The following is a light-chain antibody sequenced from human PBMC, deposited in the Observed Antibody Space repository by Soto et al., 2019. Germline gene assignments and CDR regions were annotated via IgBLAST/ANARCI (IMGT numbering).Light chain of an antibody. CDR3: QHSANWQLP. Sequence: EIVMTQSPAALSVSPGEGATLSCRASQGIGSTLAWYQQKPGQTPRLLIYDASTRAAGVPARFSGSGSGTDFTLTINSLQYEDFEIYYCQHSANWQLPLGGGPKVDI. J-gene: IGKJ4*01. CDR1: QGIGST. V-gene: IGKV3-15*01. CDR2: DAS.